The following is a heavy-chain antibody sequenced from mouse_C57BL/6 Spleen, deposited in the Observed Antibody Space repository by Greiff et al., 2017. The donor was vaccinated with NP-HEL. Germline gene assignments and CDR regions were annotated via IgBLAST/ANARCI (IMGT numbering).Heavy chain of an antibody. V-gene: IGHV3-6*01. D-gene: IGHD2-2*01. CDR1: GYSITSGYY. CDR2: ISYDGSN. J-gene: IGHJ3*01. CDR3: ARVGYGYDGFAY. Sequence: EVQLQESGPGLVKPSQSLSLTCSVTGYSITSGYYWNWIRQFPGNKLEWIGYISYDGSNNYNPSLKNRISITRDTSKNQFFLKLNSVTTEDTATYYCARVGYGYDGFAYWGQGTLVTVSA.